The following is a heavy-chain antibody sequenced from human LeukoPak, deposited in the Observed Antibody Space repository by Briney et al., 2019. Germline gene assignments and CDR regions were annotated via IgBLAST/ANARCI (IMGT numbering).Heavy chain of an antibody. J-gene: IGHJ4*02. V-gene: IGHV3-23*01. Sequence: GGSLRLSCAASGFTFSSYAMSWVRQAPGKGLECVSAISGSCGSTYYADSVKGRFTISRDNSKNTLYLQMNSLRAEDTAVYYCAKDLEYYDSSGYRIIYYFDYWGQGTLVTVSS. CDR2: ISGSCGST. CDR1: GFTFSSYA. CDR3: AKDLEYYDSSGYRIIYYFDY. D-gene: IGHD3-22*01.